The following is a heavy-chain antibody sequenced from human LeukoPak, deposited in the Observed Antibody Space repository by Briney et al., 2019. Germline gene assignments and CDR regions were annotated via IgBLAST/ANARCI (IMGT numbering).Heavy chain of an antibody. D-gene: IGHD5-24*01. J-gene: IGHJ4*02. V-gene: IGHV4-39*01. CDR2: IYYSGCT. Sequence: SETLSLTCTVSGGSISSSSYYWGWIRQPPGKGLEWIGSIYYSGCTYYNPSLKSRVTISVDTSKNQFSLKLSSVTAADTAVYYCARIGQEMATIAPPDYWGQGTLVTVSS. CDR1: GGSISSSSYY. CDR3: ARIGQEMATIAPPDY.